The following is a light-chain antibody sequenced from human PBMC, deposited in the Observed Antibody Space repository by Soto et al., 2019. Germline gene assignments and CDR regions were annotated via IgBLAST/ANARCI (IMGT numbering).Light chain of an antibody. CDR2: AAS. V-gene: IGKV1-39*01. J-gene: IGKJ5*01. CDR1: QRISSY. Sequence: DIQMTQSPSSLSASVGDRVTITCRASQRISSYLNWYQRRPGKAPKLLIYAASSLQSGVPSRFSGSGSGTEFTLTISSLQPEDFATYYCQQSYSIPITFGQGTRLEIK. CDR3: QQSYSIPIT.